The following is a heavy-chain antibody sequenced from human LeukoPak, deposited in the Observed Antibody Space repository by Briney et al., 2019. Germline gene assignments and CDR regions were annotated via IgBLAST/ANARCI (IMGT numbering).Heavy chain of an antibody. Sequence: GGALRLSCAASGFTFSSYWMSLVRQAPGKGLEWVANIKQDEREKYYADTVKVRFTISRDNAQNSLYLQMNSLRAEDTDVYYCERDSRGAFDYWGQGTLVTVSS. D-gene: IGHD3-10*01. CDR3: ERDSRGAFDY. CDR2: IKQDEREK. J-gene: IGHJ4*02. V-gene: IGHV3-7*01. CDR1: GFTFSSYW.